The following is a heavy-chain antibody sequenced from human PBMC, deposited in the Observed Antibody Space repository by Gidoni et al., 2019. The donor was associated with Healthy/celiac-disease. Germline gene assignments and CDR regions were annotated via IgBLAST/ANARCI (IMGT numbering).Heavy chain of an antibody. CDR2: IKSKTDGGTT. J-gene: IGHJ6*02. CDR1: GFTFSNAW. V-gene: IGHV3-15*01. Sequence: EVQLVESGGGLVKPGGSLRLSCAASGFTFSNAWMRWVRQAPGKGLEWVGRIKSKTDGGTTDYAAPVKGRFTISRDDSKNTLYLQMNSLKTEDTAVYYCTTGYWSAGYGMDVWGQGTTVTVSS. D-gene: IGHD3-3*01. CDR3: TTGYWSAGYGMDV.